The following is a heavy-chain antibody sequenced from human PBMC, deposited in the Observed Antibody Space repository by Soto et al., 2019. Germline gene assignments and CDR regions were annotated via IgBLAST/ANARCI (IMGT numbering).Heavy chain of an antibody. V-gene: IGHV4-4*02. CDR3: ARGDLHYNGVYFDS. D-gene: IGHD1-1*01. Sequence: QVHLQESGPGLVRPSGALSLSCAVSGASITANHWWTWVRQSPGQGLEWIGEMHHVGITNYSPSLKSRVSISLDKSNNHFSLKLTSMTAADSAIYYCARGDLHYNGVYFDSWGQGNLVTVSS. CDR1: GASITANHW. J-gene: IGHJ4*02. CDR2: MHHVGIT.